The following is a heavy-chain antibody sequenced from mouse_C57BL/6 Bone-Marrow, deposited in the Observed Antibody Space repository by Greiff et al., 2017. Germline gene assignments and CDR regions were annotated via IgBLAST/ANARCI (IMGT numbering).Heavy chain of an antibody. J-gene: IGHJ3*01. CDR1: GFTFSDYG. CDR3: VYDCDLAWVAC. CDR2: ISRGNSTT. Sequence: EVQRVESGGGLVKPGGSLKLSCAASGFTFSDYGMHWVRQAPEKRLEWVAYISRGNSTTYYADTVKGRSTFSRDNAKNTLFLQMTSLGSEDTDRYYCVYDCDLAWVACWGQGTLVTVAA. V-gene: IGHV5-17*01. D-gene: IGHD2-4*01.